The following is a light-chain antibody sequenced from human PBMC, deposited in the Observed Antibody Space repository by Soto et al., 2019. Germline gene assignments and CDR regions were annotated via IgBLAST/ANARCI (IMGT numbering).Light chain of an antibody. Sequence: EIVLTQFPGTLSLSAGERATLSCRASQSFGSNYLAWYQQRPGQPPNLLIFGASHRAPDIPDRFSGSGSGTDFTLTISRLEPEDFAVYYCQQYGSSIQTFGQGTKVDIK. CDR1: QSFGSNY. CDR2: GAS. V-gene: IGKV3-20*01. CDR3: QQYGSSIQT. J-gene: IGKJ1*01.